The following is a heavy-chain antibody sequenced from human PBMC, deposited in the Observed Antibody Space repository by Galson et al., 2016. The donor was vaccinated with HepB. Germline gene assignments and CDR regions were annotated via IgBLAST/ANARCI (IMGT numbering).Heavy chain of an antibody. Sequence: SLRLSCAASGFTFSNHWMHWVRQAPGKGLVWVSRISGDGSSTSYADSVKGRFTISRDNAKNTMYLQMKSLSAEDTAVYYCTRDGALPGGWVWIDPWGQGTLVIVSS. CDR3: TRDGALPGGWVWIDP. CDR1: GFTFSNHW. D-gene: IGHD6-19*01. V-gene: IGHV3-74*01. CDR2: ISGDGSST. J-gene: IGHJ5*02.